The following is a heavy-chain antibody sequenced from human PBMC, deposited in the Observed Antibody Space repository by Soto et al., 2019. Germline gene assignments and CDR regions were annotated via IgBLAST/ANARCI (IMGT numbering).Heavy chain of an antibody. V-gene: IGHV2-5*02. CDR1: GFSLSTSGVG. CDR3: AHRRTVDGMDV. D-gene: IGHD4-17*01. CDR2: IYWDDDK. J-gene: IGHJ6*02. Sequence: QITLKESGPTLVKPTQTLTLTCTFSGFSLSTSGVGVGWIRQPPGKPLEGLALIYWDDDKRYRSSLKSRLTITKDSSKNQVVLTMTNMDPVDTATYYCAHRRTVDGMDVWGQGTTVTVSS.